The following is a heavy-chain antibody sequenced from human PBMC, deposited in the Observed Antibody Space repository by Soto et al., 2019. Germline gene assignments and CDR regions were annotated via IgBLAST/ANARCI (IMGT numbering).Heavy chain of an antibody. D-gene: IGHD6-13*01. Sequence: GSLRLWRAAVEGNFGVYGVNWIRQAPGKGLEWVSYISSTSSTIYYADSAKGRFTISRDNAKTSLYLQMNSLRAEDTAVYYCARVPIAADEHFDYWGQGTLVTVSS. J-gene: IGHJ4*02. CDR1: EGNFGVYG. V-gene: IGHV3-48*01. CDR3: ARVPIAADEHFDY. CDR2: ISSTSSTI.